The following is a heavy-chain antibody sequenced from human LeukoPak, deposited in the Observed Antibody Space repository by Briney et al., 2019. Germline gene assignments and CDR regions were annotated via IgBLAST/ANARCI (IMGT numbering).Heavy chain of an antibody. J-gene: IGHJ4*02. CDR1: GFTLSSYW. V-gene: IGHV3-74*01. Sequence: TGGSLRLSCAASGFTLSSYWMHWVRQAPGKGLVWVSHIDSDGSGTTYGDSAKGRFTISRDNAKNTLYLQMNSLRAEDTAVYYCARGTAAAAGIDYWGQGILVTVSS. D-gene: IGHD6-13*01. CDR3: ARGTAAAAGIDY. CDR2: IDSDGSGT.